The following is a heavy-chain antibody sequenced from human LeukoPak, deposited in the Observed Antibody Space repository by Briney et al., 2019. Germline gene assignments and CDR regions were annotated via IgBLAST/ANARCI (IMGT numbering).Heavy chain of an antibody. D-gene: IGHD1-7*01. V-gene: IGHV4-30-4*08. CDR2: IYYSGST. CDR3: ARGPWWSPNWNYVFDP. Sequence: SQTLSLTCTVSGGSISSGDSYWSWIHQPPGKGPEWIGYIYYSGSTYYNPSLKSRVTISVDTSKNQFCLKLSSVTAADTAVYYCARGPWWSPNWNYVFDPWGQGTLVTVSS. CDR1: GGSISSGDSY. J-gene: IGHJ5*02.